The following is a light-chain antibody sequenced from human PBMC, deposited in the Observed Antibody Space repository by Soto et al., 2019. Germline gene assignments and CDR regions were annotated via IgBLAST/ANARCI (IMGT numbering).Light chain of an antibody. CDR3: QQYNRYSRT. V-gene: IGKV1-5*01. CDR2: DAS. CDR1: QGINSW. Sequence: DIQMTQSPSSVSASVGDRVNITCRASQGINSWLAWYQQKPGKAPKLLIYDASSLESGVPSRFSGSGSGTEFTLTISSLQPDDFATYYCQQYNRYSRTFGQGTKLEIK. J-gene: IGKJ2*01.